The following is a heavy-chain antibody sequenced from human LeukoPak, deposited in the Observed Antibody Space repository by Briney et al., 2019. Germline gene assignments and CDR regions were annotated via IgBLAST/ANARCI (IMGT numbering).Heavy chain of an antibody. D-gene: IGHD4-17*01. CDR3: ARAAVTLFDP. CDR2: IYHSGST. J-gene: IGHJ5*02. CDR1: GGSISSGGYY. Sequence: SQTLSLTCTVSGGSISSGGYYWSWIRQPPGKGLEWIGYIYHSGSTYYNPSLKSRVTISVDRSKNQFSLKLSSVTAADTAVYYCARAAVTLFDPWGQGTLVTVSS. V-gene: IGHV4-30-2*01.